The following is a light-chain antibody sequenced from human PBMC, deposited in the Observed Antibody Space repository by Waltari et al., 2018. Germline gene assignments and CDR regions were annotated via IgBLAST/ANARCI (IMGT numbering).Light chain of an antibody. J-gene: IGLJ1*01. CDR2: DVS. V-gene: IGLV2-11*01. Sequence: QSAPTQPRSVSGSPGQSVTIPCTGTSSDVGGYKLFSWYQQHPDKAPKFMIYDVSKRPSGVPDRFSGSKSGNTASLTISGLQAEDEAEYYCCSYAGDYTYVFGTGTKVTVL. CDR3: CSYAGDYTYV. CDR1: SSDVGGYKL.